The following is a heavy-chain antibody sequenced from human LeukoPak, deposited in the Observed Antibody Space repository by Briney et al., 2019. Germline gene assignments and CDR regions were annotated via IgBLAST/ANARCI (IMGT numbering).Heavy chain of an antibody. J-gene: IGHJ5*02. CDR2: IYYSGST. CDR1: GGSISSYY. V-gene: IGHV4-59*01. D-gene: IGHD5-24*01. Sequence: SETLSLTCTVSGGSISSYYWSWIRQPPGKGLEWIGYIYYSGSTNYNPSLKSRVTISVDTSKNQFSLKLSSVTAADTAVYYCAKGGRWLQFWFDPWGQGTLVTVSS. CDR3: AKGGRWLQFWFDP.